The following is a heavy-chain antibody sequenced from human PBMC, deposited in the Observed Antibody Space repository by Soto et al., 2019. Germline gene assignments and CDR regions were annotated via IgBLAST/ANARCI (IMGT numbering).Heavy chain of an antibody. CDR3: ARNSGSYFDY. CDR1: GASVSSNTAP. D-gene: IGHD1-26*01. J-gene: IGHJ4*02. CDR2: TDSRSKWYN. V-gene: IGHV6-1*01. Sequence: TLSLPLDISGASVSSNTAPCNLLRQSPSRGLEWLGRTDSRSKWYNDSGLSVKSRISINPDTSKNQFSLQLNSVAPEDTAVYFCARNSGSYFDYWGQGTLVTVSS.